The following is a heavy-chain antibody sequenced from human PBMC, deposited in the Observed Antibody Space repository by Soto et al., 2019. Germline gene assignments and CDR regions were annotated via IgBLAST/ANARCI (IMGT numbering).Heavy chain of an antibody. Sequence: GGSLRLSCAASGFTFSSYAMSWVRQAPGKGLEWVSAISGSGGSTYYADSVKGRFTISRDNSKNTLYLQMNSLRAEDTAVYYGAKDRPQWLVLPCYLDYWGQGTLVTVSS. D-gene: IGHD6-19*01. V-gene: IGHV3-23*01. CDR2: ISGSGGST. CDR1: GFTFSSYA. J-gene: IGHJ4*02. CDR3: AKDRPQWLVLPCYLDY.